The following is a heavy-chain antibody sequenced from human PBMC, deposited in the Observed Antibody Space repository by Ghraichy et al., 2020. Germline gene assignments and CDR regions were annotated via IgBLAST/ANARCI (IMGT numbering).Heavy chain of an antibody. CDR3: ARDPGLDYDSSADETPFDY. V-gene: IGHV1-18*01. CDR2: ISAYNGNT. D-gene: IGHD3-22*01. Sequence: ASVKVSCKASGYTFTSYGISWVRQAPGQGLEWMGWISAYNGNTNYAQKLQGRVTMTTDTSTSTAYMELRSLRSDDTAVYYCARDPGLDYDSSADETPFDYWGQGTLVTVSS. J-gene: IGHJ4*02. CDR1: GYTFTSYG.